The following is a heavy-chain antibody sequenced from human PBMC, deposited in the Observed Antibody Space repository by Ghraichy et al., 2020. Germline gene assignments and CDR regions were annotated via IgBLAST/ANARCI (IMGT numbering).Heavy chain of an antibody. D-gene: IGHD2-2*01. CDR1: GVSISNSLYY. V-gene: IGHV4-39*02. CDR3: SRETISTSLTEY. Sequence: SETLSLTCTVSGVSISNSLYYWAWVRQPPGKGLEWIGSINYNGNTYYKSSLKSRVTISVDTSKNQFSLRLTSVTAADTAVYFCSRETISTSLTEYWGQGTLVTVS. J-gene: IGHJ4*02. CDR2: INYNGNT.